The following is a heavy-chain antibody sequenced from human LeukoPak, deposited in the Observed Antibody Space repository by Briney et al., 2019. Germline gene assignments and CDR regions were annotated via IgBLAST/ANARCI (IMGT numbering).Heavy chain of an antibody. CDR2: IYTSGST. CDR1: GGSISSSNYY. V-gene: IGHV4-39*07. D-gene: IGHD3-22*01. J-gene: IGHJ4*02. CDR3: ARDYRPTYYYDSSGYYSLSYFDY. Sequence: SETLSLTCTVSGGSISSSNYYWGWIRQPPGKGLEWIGRIYTSGSTNYNPSLKSRVTMSVDTSKNQFSLKLSSVTAADTAVYYCARDYRPTYYYDSSGYYSLSYFDYWGQGTLVTVSS.